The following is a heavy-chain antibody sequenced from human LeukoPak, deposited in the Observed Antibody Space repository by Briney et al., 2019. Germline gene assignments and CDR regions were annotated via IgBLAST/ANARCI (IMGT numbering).Heavy chain of an antibody. D-gene: IGHD3-16*01. CDR3: ARDQFPVSGTYGEYMDV. CDR2: IYTSGST. CDR1: GGSVSSYY. J-gene: IGHJ6*04. V-gene: IGHV4-4*07. Sequence: SETLSLTCTVSGGSVSSYYWSWIRQPAGKGLEWIGRIYTSGSTNYNPSLKSRVTMSVDTSQNQFSLKLSSATAADTAVYYCARDQFPVSGTYGEYMDVWGKGTTVTISS.